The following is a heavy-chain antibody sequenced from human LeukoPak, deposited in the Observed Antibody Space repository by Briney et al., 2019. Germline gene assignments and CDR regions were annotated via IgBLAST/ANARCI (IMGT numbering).Heavy chain of an antibody. Sequence: GGSLRLSCAASGFTFSSYAMTWVRQAPGKGLESVAGISGSGGAAYHAGSVEGRFTISRDNSKNTLFLQMNSLRAEDTAVYYCAKDNMYYDSSGYYVLFDYWGQGTLVTVSS. D-gene: IGHD3-22*01. CDR2: ISGSGGAA. V-gene: IGHV3-23*01. J-gene: IGHJ4*02. CDR1: GFTFSSYA. CDR3: AKDNMYYDSSGYYVLFDY.